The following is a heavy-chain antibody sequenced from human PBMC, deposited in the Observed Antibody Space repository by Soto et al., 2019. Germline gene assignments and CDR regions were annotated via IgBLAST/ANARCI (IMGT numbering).Heavy chain of an antibody. V-gene: IGHV1-3*01. CDR3: ARDGVYCSGGSCYHDAFDI. D-gene: IGHD2-15*01. J-gene: IGHJ3*02. CDR1: GYTFTSYA. Sequence: QVQLVQSGAEVKKPGASVKVSCKASGYTFTSYAMRWVRQAPGQRLEWMGWINAGNGNTKYSQKFQGRVTITRDTSASTAYMELSSLRSEDTAVYYCARDGVYCSGGSCYHDAFDIWGQGTMVTVSS. CDR2: INAGNGNT.